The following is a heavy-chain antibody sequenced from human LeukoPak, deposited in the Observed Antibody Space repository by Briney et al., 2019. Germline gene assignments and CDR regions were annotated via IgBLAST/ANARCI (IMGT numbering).Heavy chain of an antibody. V-gene: IGHV3-7*01. D-gene: IGHD2-2*01. CDR1: GFTFSRFW. Sequence: PGGSLRLSCAASGFTFSRFWMSWVRQAPGKGLEWVANKNQAGSEKYYVDSVKGRFTISRDNAKNSLYLLMNSLRAEDTAVYYCASASPAADYWGQGTLVTVSS. CDR3: ASASPAADY. CDR2: KNQAGSEK. J-gene: IGHJ4*02.